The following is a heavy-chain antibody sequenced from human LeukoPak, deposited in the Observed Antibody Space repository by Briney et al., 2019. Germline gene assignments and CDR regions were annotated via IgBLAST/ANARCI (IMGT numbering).Heavy chain of an antibody. V-gene: IGHV3-53*01. Sequence: GGSLRLSCAASGFTASSNHMTWVRQAPGKGLEWVSEIYTGGLTFYADSVTGRFTISRDNSKNTVYLQMNSLGVEDTARYYCARDNAPAGGGLDYWGQGTLVTVSS. D-gene: IGHD2-2*01. CDR2: IYTGGLT. CDR3: ARDNAPAGGGLDY. CDR1: GFTASSNH. J-gene: IGHJ4*02.